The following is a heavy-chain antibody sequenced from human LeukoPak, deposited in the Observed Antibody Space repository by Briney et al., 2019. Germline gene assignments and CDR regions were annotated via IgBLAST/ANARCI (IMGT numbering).Heavy chain of an antibody. J-gene: IGHJ4*02. D-gene: IGHD5/OR15-5a*01. CDR3: GRDSVSSVVAPVATF. V-gene: IGHV3-9*01. Sequence: GGSLRLSCAASGFTFDDYAMHWVRQAPGKGLEWVSGISWNSGSIGYADSVKGRFTISRDNAKNSLYLQMNSLRAEDTAVYYCGRDSVSSVVAPVATFWGQGALVTVSS. CDR2: ISWNSGSI. CDR1: GFTFDDYA.